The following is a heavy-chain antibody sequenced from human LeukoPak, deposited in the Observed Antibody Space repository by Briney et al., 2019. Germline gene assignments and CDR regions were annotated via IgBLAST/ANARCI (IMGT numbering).Heavy chain of an antibody. D-gene: IGHD4-17*01. CDR3: ARDKSYGDNYFDY. J-gene: IGHJ4*02. CDR2: ISSSSSYI. Sequence: PGGSLRLSCAASGFTFSSYSMNWVRQAPGKGLEWVSSISSSSSYIYYADSVKGRFTISRDNAKNSLYLQMNNLRAEDTAVYYCARDKSYGDNYFDYWGQGTLVTVSS. CDR1: GFTFSSYS. V-gene: IGHV3-21*01.